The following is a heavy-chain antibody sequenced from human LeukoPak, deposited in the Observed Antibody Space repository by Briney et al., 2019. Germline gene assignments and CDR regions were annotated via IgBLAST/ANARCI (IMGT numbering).Heavy chain of an antibody. Sequence: ASVKVSCKASGYTFTSNYMHWVRQAPGQGLEWMGIINPSGGSTSYAQKFQGRVTMTRDTSTSTVYMELSSLRSEDTAVYYCARALTGPDSAFSDGDIDYWGQGTLVTVSS. J-gene: IGHJ4*02. CDR1: GYTFTSNY. V-gene: IGHV1-46*01. CDR3: ARALTGPDSAFSDGDIDY. D-gene: IGHD1-14*01. CDR2: INPSGGST.